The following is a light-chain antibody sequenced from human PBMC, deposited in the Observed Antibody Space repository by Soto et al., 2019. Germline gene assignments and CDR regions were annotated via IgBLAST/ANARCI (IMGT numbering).Light chain of an antibody. Sequence: QSALTQPASVSGSPGHSITISCTGTSSDVGNYNLVSWYQQHPGKAPKLMIYEDTKRPSGVSNRFSASNSGNTASLTISGLQAEDEADYYCCSYAGSSTYVFGTGTKATAL. CDR2: EDT. CDR1: SSDVGNYNL. CDR3: CSYAGSSTYV. V-gene: IGLV2-23*01. J-gene: IGLJ1*01.